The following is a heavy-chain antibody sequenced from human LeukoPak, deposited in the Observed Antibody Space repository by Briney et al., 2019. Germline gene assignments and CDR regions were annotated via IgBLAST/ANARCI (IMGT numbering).Heavy chain of an antibody. J-gene: IGHJ3*02. Sequence: GGSLRLSCAASGFTFSSYVMHWVRQAPGKGLEWVSYISSSGSTINYADSVKGRFTISRDNGKNSLFLQMKSLRAEDTAVYYCVRDQALWGAFDIWGQGTMVTVSS. V-gene: IGHV3-48*04. D-gene: IGHD3-10*01. CDR1: GFTFSSYV. CDR2: ISSSGSTI. CDR3: VRDQALWGAFDI.